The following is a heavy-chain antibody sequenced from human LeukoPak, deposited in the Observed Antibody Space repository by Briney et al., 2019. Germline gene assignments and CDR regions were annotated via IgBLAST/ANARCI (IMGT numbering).Heavy chain of an antibody. V-gene: IGHV3-30*18. CDR1: GFTFSRYA. Sequence: GGSLRLSCAASGFTFSRYAFHWVRRAPGKGLQWVAVMSYDGRNKYYSDSVKGRFTISRDNSKNTLYLQMNSLRVEDTAVYYCAKDGADVDTAMVIGEYFHYWGQGTLVTVPS. D-gene: IGHD5-18*01. J-gene: IGHJ1*01. CDR3: AKDGADVDTAMVIGEYFHY. CDR2: MSYDGRNK.